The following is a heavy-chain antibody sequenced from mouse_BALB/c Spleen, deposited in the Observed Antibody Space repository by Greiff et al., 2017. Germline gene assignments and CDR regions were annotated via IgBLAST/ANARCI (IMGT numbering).Heavy chain of an antibody. CDR2: IWAGGST. D-gene: IGHD2-5*01. V-gene: IGHV2-9*02. CDR1: GFSLTSYG. Sequence: VQLQQSGPGLVAPSQSLSITCTVSGFSLTSYGVHWVRQPPGKGLEWLGVIWAGGSTNYNSALMSRLSISKDNSKSQVFLKMNSLQTDDTAMYYCARDGVANYSTPFDYWGKGTTLTVSS. J-gene: IGHJ2*01. CDR3: ARDGVANYSTPFDY.